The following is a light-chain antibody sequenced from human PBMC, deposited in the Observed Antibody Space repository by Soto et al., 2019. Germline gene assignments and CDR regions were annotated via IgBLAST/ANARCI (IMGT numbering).Light chain of an antibody. CDR3: QHSFGTPPYT. CDR2: DAT. Sequence: DIQVTQSPSSLTASIGERVTITCRASRSVGSRLNWYQQKPGKAPALLIYDATDLQTGVPSRFRGRGSWTDFTLTITSLQPEDVATYYCQHSFGTPPYTFGQVTRL. CDR1: RSVGSR. J-gene: IGKJ2*01. V-gene: IGKV1-39*01.